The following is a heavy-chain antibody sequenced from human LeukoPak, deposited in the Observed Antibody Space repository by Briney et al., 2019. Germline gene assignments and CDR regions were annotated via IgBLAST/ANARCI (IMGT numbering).Heavy chain of an antibody. CDR3: AKGPLNWYYYYYMDV. CDR1: GFTFSSYG. V-gene: IGHV3-30*18. Sequence: GGSLRLSCAASGFTFSSYGMHWVRQAPGKGLEWVAVISYDGSNKYYADSVKGRFTISRDNSKNTLYLQMNSPRAEDTAVYYCAKGPLNWYYYYYMDVWGKGTTVTVSS. J-gene: IGHJ6*03. D-gene: IGHD3-16*01. CDR2: ISYDGSNK.